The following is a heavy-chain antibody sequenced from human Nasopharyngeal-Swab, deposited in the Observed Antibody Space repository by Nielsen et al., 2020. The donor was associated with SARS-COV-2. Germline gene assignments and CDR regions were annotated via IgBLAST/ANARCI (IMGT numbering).Heavy chain of an antibody. CDR3: ARGDDSSGFSITLDY. Sequence: GESLKISCAASGFTFSSYEMNWVRQAPGKGLEWVSYISGSGSTIYYADSVKGRFTISRDNAKNSLYLQMNSLRAEDTAVYYCARGDDSSGFSITLDYWGRGTLVTVSS. V-gene: IGHV3-48*03. CDR1: GFTFSSYE. CDR2: ISGSGSTI. J-gene: IGHJ4*02. D-gene: IGHD3-22*01.